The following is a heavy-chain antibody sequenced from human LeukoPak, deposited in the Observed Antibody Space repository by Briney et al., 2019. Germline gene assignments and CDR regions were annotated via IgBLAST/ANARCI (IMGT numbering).Heavy chain of an antibody. V-gene: IGHV4-34*01. CDR3: ARGGLRLGELSFLTYYFDY. Sequence: PSETLSLTCAVYGESFSGYYWSWIRQPPGKGLEWIGEINHSGSTNYNPSLKSRVTISVDTSKNQFSLKLSSVTAADTAVCYCARGGLRLGELSFLTYYFDYWGQGTLVTVSS. CDR1: GESFSGYY. CDR2: INHSGST. D-gene: IGHD3-16*02. J-gene: IGHJ4*02.